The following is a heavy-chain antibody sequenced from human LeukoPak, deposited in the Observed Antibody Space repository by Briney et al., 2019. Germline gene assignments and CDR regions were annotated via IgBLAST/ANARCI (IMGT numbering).Heavy chain of an antibody. CDR2: ISYDGSNK. Sequence: GGSLRLSCAASGFTFSSYGMRWVRQAPGKGLEWVAVISYDGSNKYYADSVKGRFTISRDNSKNTLYLQMNSLRAEDTAVYYCAKDVGKDAFDIWGQGTMVTVSS. CDR3: AKDVGKDAFDI. J-gene: IGHJ3*02. V-gene: IGHV3-30*18. CDR1: GFTFSSYG.